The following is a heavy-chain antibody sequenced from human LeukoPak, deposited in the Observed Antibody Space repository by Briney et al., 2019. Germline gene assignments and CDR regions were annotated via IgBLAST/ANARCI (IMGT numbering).Heavy chain of an antibody. Sequence: GGSLRLSCAASGFTFSSYAMSWVRQAPGKGLEWVSSISGSGGSTYYADSPKGRFTISRDNAKNSLYLQMNSLRAEDTAVYYCARDIHYGDDAFDIWGQGTMVTVSS. CDR1: GFTFSSYA. CDR2: ISGSGGST. D-gene: IGHD4-17*01. CDR3: ARDIHYGDDAFDI. V-gene: IGHV3-23*01. J-gene: IGHJ3*02.